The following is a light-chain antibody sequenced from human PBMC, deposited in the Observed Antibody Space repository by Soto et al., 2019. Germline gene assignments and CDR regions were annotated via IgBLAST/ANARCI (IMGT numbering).Light chain of an antibody. J-gene: IGKJ1*01. CDR3: QQYDNLLWT. Sequence: DIQMTQSPSSLSASVGDRVTITCRASQGISNWLAWYQQKPEKAPQSLIYDASNLETGVPSRSSGSGSGTDFTFTISSLQPEDIATYYCQQYDNLLWTFGQGTKVDIK. CDR2: DAS. V-gene: IGKV1-33*01. CDR1: QGISNW.